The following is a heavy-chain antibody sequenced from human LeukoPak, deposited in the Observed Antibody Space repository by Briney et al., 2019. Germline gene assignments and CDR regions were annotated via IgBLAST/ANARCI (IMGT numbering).Heavy chain of an antibody. CDR1: GFTFSFYW. J-gene: IGHJ4*02. Sequence: GGSLRLSCASSGFTFSFYWMHWVRQAPGKGLVWVSRINNDGRSTSYAGSVKGRSTISRDNAKNTLYLQMNSLRAEDTAVYYCARDNEYCTGGTCRLDYWGQGALVTVSS. CDR2: INNDGRST. V-gene: IGHV3-74*01. D-gene: IGHD2-15*01. CDR3: ARDNEYCTGGTCRLDY.